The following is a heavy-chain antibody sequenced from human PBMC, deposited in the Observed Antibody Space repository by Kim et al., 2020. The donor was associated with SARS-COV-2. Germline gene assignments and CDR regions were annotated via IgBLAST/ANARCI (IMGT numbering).Heavy chain of an antibody. Sequence: STNYNPSLKSRVTISVDTSKNRFSLKLSSVTAADTAVYYCARHGDYTFDYWGQGTLVTVSS. CDR3: ARHGDYTFDY. CDR2: ST. D-gene: IGHD4-4*01. J-gene: IGHJ4*02. V-gene: IGHV4-59*08.